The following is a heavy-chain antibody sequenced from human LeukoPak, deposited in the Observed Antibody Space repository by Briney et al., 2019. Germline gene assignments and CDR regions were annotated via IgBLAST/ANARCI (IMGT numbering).Heavy chain of an antibody. CDR3: ARRLYGSEIATFDY. J-gene: IGHJ4*02. CDR1: GGSISSYY. CDR2: IYYSGST. D-gene: IGHD3-10*01. V-gene: IGHV4-59*08. Sequence: SETLSLTCTGSGGSISSYYWSWIRQPPGKGLEWIGYIYYSGSTYYNPSLKSRVTISVDTSKNQFSLKLSSVTAADTAVYYCARRLYGSEIATFDYWGQGTLVTVSS.